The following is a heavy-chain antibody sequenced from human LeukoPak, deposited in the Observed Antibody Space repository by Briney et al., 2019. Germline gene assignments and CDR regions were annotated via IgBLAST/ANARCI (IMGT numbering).Heavy chain of an antibody. D-gene: IGHD2-2*01. CDR1: GGTFSSYT. V-gene: IGHV1-69*02. CDR3: ARRVPAAMGAWFDP. J-gene: IGHJ5*02. Sequence: SVKVSCKASGGTFSSYTISWVRQAPGQGLEWMGRIIPILGIANYAQKFQGRVTITADKSTSTAFMELSSLRSEDTAVYYCARRVPAAMGAWFDPWGQGTLVTVSS. CDR2: IIPILGIA.